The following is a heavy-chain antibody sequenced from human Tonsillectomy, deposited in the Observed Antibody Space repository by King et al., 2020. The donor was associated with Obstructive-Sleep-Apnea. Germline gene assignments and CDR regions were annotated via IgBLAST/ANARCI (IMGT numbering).Heavy chain of an antibody. CDR2: IFHSGSN. V-gene: IGHV4-4*02. Sequence: QLQESGPGLVKPSGTLSLTCAVSGGAISSTNWWSWVRQPPGKGLEWIGEIFHSGSNNYNQSLKSRVTISVDNSKNQFSLKLSAVTAADTAVYYCARGDYDILTCYYPDYYFDYWGQGTLVTVSS. J-gene: IGHJ4*02. CDR1: GGAISSTNW. CDR3: ARGDYDILTCYYPDYYFDY. D-gene: IGHD3-9*01.